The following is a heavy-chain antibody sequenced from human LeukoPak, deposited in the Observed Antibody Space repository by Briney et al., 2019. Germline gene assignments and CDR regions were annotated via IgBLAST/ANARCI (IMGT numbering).Heavy chain of an antibody. D-gene: IGHD6-13*01. J-gene: IGHJ4*02. CDR2: IYYRGST. V-gene: IGHV4-39*01. CDR1: GGSISSSSYY. Sequence: SETLSLTCTVSGGSISSSSYYWGWIRQPPGKGLEWIGYIYYRGSTYYNPSLKSRVTISVDTSKNQFSLKLSSVTAADTAVYYCARLVGSSWYHEVLLGRDYWGQGTLVTVSS. CDR3: ARLVGSSWYHEVLLGRDY.